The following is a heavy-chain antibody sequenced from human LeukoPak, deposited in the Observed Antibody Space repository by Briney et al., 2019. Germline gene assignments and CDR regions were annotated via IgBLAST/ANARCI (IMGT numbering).Heavy chain of an antibody. CDR2: IYYSGRT. J-gene: IGHJ4*02. CDR3: ARHDPRGEAARLGYFAY. V-gene: IGHV4-59*08. Sequence: PSQTLSLTCTVSAASISIYYVSSIRQPPGEWREWLRYIYYSGRTNYNPSLKSRVTISVDTSKNKFSLELSSVTAADTAVYYCARHDPRGEAARLGYFAYWGQGTLVTVS. CDR1: AASISIYY. D-gene: IGHD6-6*01.